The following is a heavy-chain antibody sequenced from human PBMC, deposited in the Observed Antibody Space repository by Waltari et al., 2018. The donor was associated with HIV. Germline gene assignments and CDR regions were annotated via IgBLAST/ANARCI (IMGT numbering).Heavy chain of an antibody. CDR1: GLGFSSYS. Sequence: EVQLVESGGDLVQPGGSLRLSCAPSGLGFSSYSMNWVRPAPGKGLEWISYISNSGNTIDYADSVKGRFTISRDNAKNSLSLQMHSLRAEDTAVYYCARARGYSYGYEDYWGQGALVTVSS. D-gene: IGHD5-18*01. CDR3: ARARGYSYGYEDY. V-gene: IGHV3-48*04. CDR2: ISNSGNTI. J-gene: IGHJ4*02.